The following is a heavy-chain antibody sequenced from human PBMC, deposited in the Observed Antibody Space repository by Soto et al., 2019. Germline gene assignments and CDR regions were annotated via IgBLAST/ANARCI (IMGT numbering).Heavy chain of an antibody. D-gene: IGHD2-8*01. V-gene: IGHV1-2*04. CDR3: ARGDSTDCSNGVCSFFYNHDMDV. CDR1: GYSFTDYH. Sequence: SVKVSCKASGYSFTDYHIHWVRQAPGQGLEWLGRINPKSGGTSTAQKFQGWVTMTTDTSISTASMELTRLTSDDTAIYYCARGDSTDCSNGVCSFFYNHDMDVWGQGTTVRVSS. J-gene: IGHJ6*02. CDR2: INPKSGGT.